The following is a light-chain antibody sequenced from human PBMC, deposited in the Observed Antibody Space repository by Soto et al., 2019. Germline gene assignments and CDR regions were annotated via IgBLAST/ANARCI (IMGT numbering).Light chain of an antibody. Sequence: QSALTQPRSVSGSPGQAVTISCTGTSSDIGAYNYVFWYQQYPGKSPKLIIYDVFKRPSGVPARFSASKSGNTAALTSTGLQTEDEADYHCSSLAGSYNLVFGGGTKLTVL. CDR3: SSLAGSYNLV. J-gene: IGLJ3*02. CDR2: DVF. CDR1: SSDIGAYNY. V-gene: IGLV2-11*01.